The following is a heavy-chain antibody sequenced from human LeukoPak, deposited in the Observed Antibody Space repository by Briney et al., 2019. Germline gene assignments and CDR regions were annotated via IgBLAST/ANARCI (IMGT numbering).Heavy chain of an antibody. CDR1: GFTFSSSL. CDR2: VNQDGGEK. J-gene: IGHJ4*02. CDR3: ASGRVTAVY. V-gene: IGHV3-7*03. D-gene: IGHD2-21*02. Sequence: GGSLRLSCAASGFTFSSSLMTWVRQAPGKGLEGVASVNQDGGEKNYVDSVKGRFTISRDNAKNSLYLQMNSLRTEDTAVYYCASGRVTAVYWGQGTLVTVSS.